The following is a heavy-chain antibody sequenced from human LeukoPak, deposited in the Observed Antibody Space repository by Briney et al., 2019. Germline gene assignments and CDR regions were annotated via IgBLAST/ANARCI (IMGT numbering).Heavy chain of an antibody. CDR3: ARVGSTVTTLFDP. CDR2: NIPIFGTA. J-gene: IGHJ5*02. Sequence: ASVKVSCKASGGTFSSYTIHWVRQAPGQGLEWMGGNIPIFGTANYAQKFQCRVTITADKSTSTAYMELSSLRSEDTAVYYCARVGSTVTTLFDPWGQGTLVTVSS. CDR1: GGTFSSYT. D-gene: IGHD4-17*01. V-gene: IGHV1-69*06.